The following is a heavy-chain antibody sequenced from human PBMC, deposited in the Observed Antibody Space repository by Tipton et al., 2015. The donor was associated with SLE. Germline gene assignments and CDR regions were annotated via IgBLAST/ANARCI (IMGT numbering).Heavy chain of an antibody. CDR1: GGSISSSSYY. Sequence: TLSLTCTVSGGSISSSSYYWGWIRQPQGKGLEWIGSIYYSGSTYYNPSLKSRVTISVDTSKNQFSLKLSSVTAADTAVYYCARGGNGYSGYDFDYWGQGTLVTVSS. CDR2: IYYSGST. J-gene: IGHJ4*02. D-gene: IGHD5-12*01. V-gene: IGHV4-39*07. CDR3: ARGGNGYSGYDFDY.